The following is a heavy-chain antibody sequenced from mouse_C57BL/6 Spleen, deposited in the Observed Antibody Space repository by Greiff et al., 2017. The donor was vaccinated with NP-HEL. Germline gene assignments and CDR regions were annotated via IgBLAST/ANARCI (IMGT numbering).Heavy chain of an antibody. CDR1: GFTFSDYG. Sequence: EVMLVESGGGLVKPGGSLKLSCAASGFTFSDYGMHWVRQAPEKGLEWVAYISSGSSTIYYADTVKGRFTISRDNAKNTLFLQMTSLRSEDTAMYYCATLITTVVARGFAYWGQGTLVTVSA. J-gene: IGHJ3*01. CDR2: ISSGSSTI. V-gene: IGHV5-17*01. CDR3: ATLITTVVARGFAY. D-gene: IGHD1-1*01.